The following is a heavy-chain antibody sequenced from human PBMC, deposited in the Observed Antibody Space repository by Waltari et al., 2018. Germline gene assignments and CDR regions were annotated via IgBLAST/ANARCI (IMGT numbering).Heavy chain of an antibody. V-gene: IGHV4-38-2*01. CDR2: IYHSGST. D-gene: IGHD2-2*01. CDR1: GYSISSGYY. J-gene: IGHJ4*02. Sequence: QVQLQESGPGLVKPSETLSLTCAVSGYSISSGYYWGWIRQPPGKGLEWIGSIYHSGSTYYNPSLKSRVTISVDTSKNQFSLKLSSVTAADTAVYYCARVMVVAAAVFDYWGQGTLVTVSS. CDR3: ARVMVVAAAVFDY.